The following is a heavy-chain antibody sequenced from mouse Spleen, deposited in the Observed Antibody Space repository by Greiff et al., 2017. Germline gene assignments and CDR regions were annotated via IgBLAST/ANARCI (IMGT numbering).Heavy chain of an antibody. V-gene: IGHV1-4*01. CDR3: ARWDTTGAWFAY. J-gene: IGHJ3*01. CDR1: GYTFTSYT. CDR2: INPSSGYT. D-gene: IGHD1-1*01. Sequence: QVQLKESGAELARPGASVKMSCKASGYTFTSYTMHWVKQRPGQGLEWIGYINPSSGYTKYNQKFKDKATLTADKSSSTAYMQLSSLTSEDSAVYYCARWDTTGAWFAYWGQGTLVTVSA.